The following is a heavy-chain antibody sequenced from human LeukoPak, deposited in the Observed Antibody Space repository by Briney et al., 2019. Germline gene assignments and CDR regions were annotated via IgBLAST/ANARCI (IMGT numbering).Heavy chain of an antibody. CDR2: INPNNGGT. CDR1: GYTFTVYY. D-gene: IGHD1-26*01. V-gene: IGHV1-2*04. J-gene: IGHJ4*02. CDR3: ARDRHSGNYYLDF. Sequence: ASVTVSCKASGYTFTVYYIHWVRQAPGQGLEWMGWINPNNGGTNYAQKFQGWVTMTRDTSISTAYMELNRLRSDDTAVYYCARDRHSGNYYLDFWGQGTLVTVSS.